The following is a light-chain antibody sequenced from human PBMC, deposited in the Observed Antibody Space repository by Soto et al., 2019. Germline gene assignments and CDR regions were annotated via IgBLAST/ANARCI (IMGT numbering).Light chain of an antibody. Sequence: IRMTQSPSSFSASTGDRVTITCRASQGISSYLAWYQQKPGKAPKLLIYAASTLQSGVPSRFSGSGSGTDFTLTISCLQSEDFATYYCQQYYSYPRTFGQGTELEIK. V-gene: IGKV1-8*01. CDR3: QQYYSYPRT. CDR2: AAS. CDR1: QGISSY. J-gene: IGKJ2*01.